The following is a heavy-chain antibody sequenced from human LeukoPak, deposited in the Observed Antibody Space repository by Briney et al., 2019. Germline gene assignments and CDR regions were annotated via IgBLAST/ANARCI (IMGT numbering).Heavy chain of an antibody. Sequence: GGSLRRSCSASGFPFSSYAMHWVRQAPGKGLEYVSAISDSGGSTYYADSVKGRFTISRDNPKNTLYLQMSSLRAEDTAVYFCVRGYSFGPYGMDVWGQGTTVTVSS. CDR2: ISDSGGST. D-gene: IGHD2-15*01. V-gene: IGHV3-64D*09. J-gene: IGHJ6*02. CDR1: GFPFSSYA. CDR3: VRGYSFGPYGMDV.